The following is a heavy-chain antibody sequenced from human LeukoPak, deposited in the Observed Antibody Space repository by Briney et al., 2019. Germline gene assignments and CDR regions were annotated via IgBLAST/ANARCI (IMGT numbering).Heavy chain of an antibody. Sequence: SETLSLTCTVSGGSVSSGSYYWSWIRQPPGKGLEWIGYIYYSGSTNYNPSLKSRVTISVDTSKNQFSLKLSSVTAADTAVYYCASQGSYYDILTGYYHDAFDIWGQGTMVTASS. CDR3: ASQGSYYDILTGYYHDAFDI. J-gene: IGHJ3*02. V-gene: IGHV4-61*01. D-gene: IGHD3-9*01. CDR2: IYYSGST. CDR1: GGSVSSGSYY.